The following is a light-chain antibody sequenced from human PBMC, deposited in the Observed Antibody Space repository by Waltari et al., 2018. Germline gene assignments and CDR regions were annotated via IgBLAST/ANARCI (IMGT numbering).Light chain of an antibody. CDR3: CSYAGSATLV. Sequence: QSALTQPASVSGSPGQSITISCTGSSSDVGIYNLVSWYQQYPGKAPKLILYEGNKRPSGVSDRFSDSKSGNTASLTISGLRAEDEAHYYCCSYAGSATLVFGGGTKLTVL. CDR1: SSDVGIYNL. J-gene: IGLJ2*01. CDR2: EGN. V-gene: IGLV2-23*01.